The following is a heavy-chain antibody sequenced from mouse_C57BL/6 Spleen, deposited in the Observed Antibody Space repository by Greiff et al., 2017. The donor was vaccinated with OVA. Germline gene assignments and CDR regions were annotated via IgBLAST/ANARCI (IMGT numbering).Heavy chain of an antibody. CDR1: GFTFSSYA. J-gene: IGHJ4*01. CDR2: ISDGGGYT. CDR3: ARELLDGYYVYDAMDY. D-gene: IGHD2-3*01. Sequence: EVQLVESGGGLVKPGGSLKLSCAASGFTFSSYAMSLVRQPPDKRLEWVATISDGGGYTYYPDHVKGRFPISSNHAKNNLYLQMSNLKSGDTAMYYWARELLDGYYVYDAMDYWGQGTSVTVSS. V-gene: IGHV5-4*01.